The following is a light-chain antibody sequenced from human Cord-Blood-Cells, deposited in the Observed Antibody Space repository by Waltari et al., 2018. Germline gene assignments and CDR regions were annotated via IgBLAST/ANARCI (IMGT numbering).Light chain of an antibody. CDR2: LNSDGSY. Sequence: QLVLTQSPSASASLGASVKLTCTLSSGHSRYALAWHQQQPEKGPRYLMKLNSDGSYSKGDGIPDRFSGSSSGAERYLTISSLQSEDEADYYCQTWGTGIHVFGGGTKLTVL. V-gene: IGLV4-69*01. J-gene: IGLJ3*02. CDR1: SGHSRYA. CDR3: QTWGTGIHV.